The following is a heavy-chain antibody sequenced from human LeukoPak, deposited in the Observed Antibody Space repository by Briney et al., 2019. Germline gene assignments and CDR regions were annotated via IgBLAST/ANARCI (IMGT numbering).Heavy chain of an antibody. CDR2: INHSGST. D-gene: IGHD3-22*01. V-gene: IGHV4-34*01. CDR1: GGSFSGYY. CDR3: ARDGYYYDSSGYYSPVRFDY. J-gene: IGHJ4*02. Sequence: SETLSLTCAVYGGSFSGYYWSWIRQPPGKGLEWIGEINHSGSTNYNPSLKSRVTMSVDTSKNQFSLKLSSVTAADTAVYYCARDGYYYDSSGYYSPVRFDYWGQGTLVTVSS.